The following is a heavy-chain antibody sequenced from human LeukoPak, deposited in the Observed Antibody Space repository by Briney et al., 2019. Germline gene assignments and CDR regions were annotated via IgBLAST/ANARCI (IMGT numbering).Heavy chain of an antibody. D-gene: IGHD6-19*01. Sequence: SETLSLTCAVYGGSFSGYYWSWIRQPPGKGLEWIGEINHSGSTNYNPSLKSRVTISVDTSKNQFSLKLSSVTAADTAVYYCARSEAVAGLQHWGQGTLVTVSS. J-gene: IGHJ1*01. CDR2: INHSGST. CDR1: GGSFSGYY. V-gene: IGHV4-34*01. CDR3: ARSEAVAGLQH.